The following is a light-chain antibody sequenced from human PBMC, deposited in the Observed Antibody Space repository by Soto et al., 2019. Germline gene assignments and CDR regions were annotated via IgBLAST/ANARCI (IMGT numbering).Light chain of an antibody. CDR1: SGAVTSGHY. Sequence: QAVVTQEPSLTVSPGGTVTLTCGSSSGAVTSGHYPYWFQQKPGLAPRTLIYDTSNKHSWTPARFSGSLLGGKAALTLSGAQPEDEAEYYCLLSYGGARVFGGGTKLTVL. CDR3: LLSYGGARV. J-gene: IGLJ3*02. V-gene: IGLV7-46*01. CDR2: DTS.